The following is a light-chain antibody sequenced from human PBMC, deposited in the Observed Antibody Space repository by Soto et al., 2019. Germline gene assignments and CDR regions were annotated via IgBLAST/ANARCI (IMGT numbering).Light chain of an antibody. CDR2: EVS. CDR1: SSDVGGYNY. CDR3: SSYTSSTFYG. J-gene: IGLJ1*01. Sequence: QSVLTQPASVSGSPGQSITISCTGTSSDVGGYNYVSWYQQHPGKAPKLMIYEVSNRPSGVSKRFSGSKSGNTASLTISGLQAEDEADYYCSSYTSSTFYGFGTGTKVTVL. V-gene: IGLV2-14*01.